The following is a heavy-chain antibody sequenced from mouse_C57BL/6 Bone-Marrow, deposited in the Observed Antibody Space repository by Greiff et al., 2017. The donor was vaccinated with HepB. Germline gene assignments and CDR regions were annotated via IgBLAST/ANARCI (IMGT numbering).Heavy chain of an antibody. D-gene: IGHD1-1*01. CDR1: GYAFSSYW. Sequence: QVQLKQSGAELVKPGASVKISCKASGYAFSSYWMNWVKQRPGKGLEWIGQIYPGDGDTNYNGKFKGEATLTADKSSSTAYMQLSSLTSEDSAVYFCARSYYGSGGYWGQGTTLTVSS. CDR2: IYPGDGDT. V-gene: IGHV1-80*01. CDR3: ARSYYGSGGY. J-gene: IGHJ2*01.